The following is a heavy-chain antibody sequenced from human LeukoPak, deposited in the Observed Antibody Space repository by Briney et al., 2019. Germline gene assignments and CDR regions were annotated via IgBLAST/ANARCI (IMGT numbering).Heavy chain of an antibody. CDR1: GYSFTSYW. V-gene: IGHV5-51*01. Sequence: GESLKISCKGSGYSFTSYWIGWVRQMPGKGLEWMGIIYPGDSDTRYSPSFQGQVTISADKSISTAYLQWSSLKASDTAMYYCGRNSGIAVAGTVWFDPWGQGTLVTVSS. CDR2: IYPGDSDT. CDR3: GRNSGIAVAGTVWFDP. D-gene: IGHD6-19*01. J-gene: IGHJ5*02.